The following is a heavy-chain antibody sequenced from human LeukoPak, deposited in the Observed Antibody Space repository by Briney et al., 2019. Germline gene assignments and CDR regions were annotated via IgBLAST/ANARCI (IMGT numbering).Heavy chain of an antibody. CDR1: GGSISSYY. D-gene: IGHD1-26*01. Sequence: PSETLSLTCTVSGGSISSYYWSWIRQPAGKGPEWIGRIYTSGSTNYNPSLKSRVTMSVDTPKNQFSLKLSSVTAADTAVYYCARGEPRFDVIDHWGQGTLVTVSS. J-gene: IGHJ4*02. CDR3: ARGEPRFDVIDH. CDR2: IYTSGST. V-gene: IGHV4-4*07.